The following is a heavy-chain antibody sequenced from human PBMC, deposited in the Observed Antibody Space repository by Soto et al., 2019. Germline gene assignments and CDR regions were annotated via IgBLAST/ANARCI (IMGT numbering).Heavy chain of an antibody. Sequence: SVKVSCKASGFTFTSSAVQWVRQARGQRLEWIGWIVVGSGNTNYAQKFKERVTITRDMSTSTAYMELSSLRSEDTAVYYCAAIGGSSGFTYDYWGQGTLVTVSS. CDR2: IVVGSGNT. CDR1: GFTFTSSA. D-gene: IGHD3-22*01. CDR3: AAIGGSSGFTYDY. J-gene: IGHJ4*02. V-gene: IGHV1-58*01.